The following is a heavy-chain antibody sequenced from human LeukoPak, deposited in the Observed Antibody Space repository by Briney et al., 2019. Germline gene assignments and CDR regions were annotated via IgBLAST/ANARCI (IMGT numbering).Heavy chain of an antibody. Sequence: GGSLRLSCAVSGLTLSNYWMHWVRQAPGKGLVWVSRINSGGSSTSYADSVRGRFTISRDNAKNTLYLQMNSLRAEDTAVYYCARGGYDGSGLYFDYWGQGTLVTVSS. CDR3: ARGGYDGSGLYFDY. CDR1: GLTLSNYW. V-gene: IGHV3-74*01. CDR2: INSGGSST. D-gene: IGHD3-22*01. J-gene: IGHJ4*02.